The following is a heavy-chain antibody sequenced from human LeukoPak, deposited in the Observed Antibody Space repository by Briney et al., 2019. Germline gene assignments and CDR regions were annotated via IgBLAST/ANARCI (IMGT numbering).Heavy chain of an antibody. CDR3: ARDPSYCGGGSCYYLDY. J-gene: IGHJ4*02. CDR1: GGSISSSSYY. Sequence: SETLSLTCTVSGGSISSSSYYWGWIRQPPGKGLEWIGSIYYSGSTYYNPSLKSRVTISVDTSKNQFSLKLSSVTAADTAVYYCARDPSYCGGGSCYYLDYWGQGTLVTVSS. CDR2: IYYSGST. D-gene: IGHD2-15*01. V-gene: IGHV4-39*02.